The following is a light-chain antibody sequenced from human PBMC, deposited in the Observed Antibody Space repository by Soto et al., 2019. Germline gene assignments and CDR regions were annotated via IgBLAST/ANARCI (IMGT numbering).Light chain of an antibody. CDR2: GAS. Sequence: EIVLTQSPGTLSLSPGERGTVFCRASQRVYSSYLAWFQQKPGQAPRLLIYGASRRATGIPDRFSGSGSGTDFTLTITRLEPEDFAVYYCHQYDSSSWTFGQGTKVEI. CDR3: HQYDSSSWT. J-gene: IGKJ1*01. V-gene: IGKV3-20*01. CDR1: QRVYSSY.